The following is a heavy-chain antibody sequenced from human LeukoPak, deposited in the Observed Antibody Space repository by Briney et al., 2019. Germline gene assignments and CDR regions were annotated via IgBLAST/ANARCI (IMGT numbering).Heavy chain of an antibody. V-gene: IGHV3-23*01. CDR3: AKVSGIAVAGYSFDY. Sequence: PGGSLRLSRAASGFTFSSYAMSWVRQAPGKGLEWVSAISGSGGSTYYADSVKGRFTISRDNSKNTLYLQMNSLRAEDTAVYYCAKVSGIAVAGYSFDYWGQGTLVTVPS. J-gene: IGHJ4*02. CDR2: ISGSGGST. CDR1: GFTFSSYA. D-gene: IGHD6-19*01.